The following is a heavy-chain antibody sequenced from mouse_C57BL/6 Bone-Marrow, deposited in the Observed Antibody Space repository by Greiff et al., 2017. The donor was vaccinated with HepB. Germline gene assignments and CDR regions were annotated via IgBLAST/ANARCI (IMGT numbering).Heavy chain of an antibody. CDR3: ARNSSGKRGFAY. CDR1: GFTFSSYG. J-gene: IGHJ3*01. D-gene: IGHD1-3*01. CDR2: ISSGGSYT. V-gene: IGHV5-6*01. Sequence: EVKLMESGGDLVKPGGSLKLSCAASGFTFSSYGMSWVRQTPDKRLEWVATISSGGSYTYYPASVKGRFTISRDNAKNTLYLQRSSLKSEDTAMYYCARNSSGKRGFAYWGQGTLVTVSA.